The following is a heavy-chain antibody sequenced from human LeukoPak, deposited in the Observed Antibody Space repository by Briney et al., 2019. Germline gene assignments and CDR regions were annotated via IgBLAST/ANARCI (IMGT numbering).Heavy chain of an antibody. Sequence: PSETLSLTCTVSGGSISTSNYYWGWIRQPPGKGLEWIGNIFYSGSTYYSPSLKSRVTISVDTSKNQFSLKLSSVTAADTAVYYCARSLTRWRHTCYFDYWGQGTLVTVSS. J-gene: IGHJ4*02. CDR1: GGSISTSNYY. D-gene: IGHD2-21*02. CDR3: ARSLTRWRHTCYFDY. CDR2: IFYSGST. V-gene: IGHV4-39*07.